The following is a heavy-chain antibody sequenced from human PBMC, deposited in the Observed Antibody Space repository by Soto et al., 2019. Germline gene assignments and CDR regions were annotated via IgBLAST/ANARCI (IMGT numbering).Heavy chain of an antibody. J-gene: IGHJ6*02. Sequence: EVQLVESGGGLVQPGGSLRLSCAASGFTFSSYWMSWVRQAPGKGLEWVANIKQDGREKYYVDSVKGRLTISRDNAKNSLYLQMNSLRAEDTAVYYWARFSYYYYYGMDVWGQGTTVTVSS. CDR1: GFTFSSYW. V-gene: IGHV3-7*05. CDR3: ARFSYYYYYGMDV. CDR2: IKQDGREK.